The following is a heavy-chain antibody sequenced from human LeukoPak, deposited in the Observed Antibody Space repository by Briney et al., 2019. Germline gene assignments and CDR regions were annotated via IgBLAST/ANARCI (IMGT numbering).Heavy chain of an antibody. J-gene: IGHJ4*02. V-gene: IGHV3-23*01. CDR3: ADRISGSSY. D-gene: IGHD1-26*01. CDR2: ISAGGGNT. Sequence: GGSLRLSCAASGFTFSSYAMSWVRQAPGKGLEWVSAISAGGGNTDYADSVKGRFTISRDNSKNTVFLQMNSLRAEDTGVYYCADRISGSSYWGQGTLVTVSS. CDR1: GFTFSSYA.